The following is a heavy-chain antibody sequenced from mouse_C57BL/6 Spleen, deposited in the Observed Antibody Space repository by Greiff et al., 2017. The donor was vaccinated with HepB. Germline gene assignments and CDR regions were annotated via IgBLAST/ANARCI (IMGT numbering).Heavy chain of an antibody. V-gene: IGHV1-18*01. J-gene: IGHJ4*01. CDR2: INPNNGGT. CDR1: GYTFTDYN. Sequence: VQLKESGPELVKPGASVKIPCKASGYTFTDYNMDWVKQSHGKSLEWIGDINPNNGGTIYNQKFKGKATLTVDKSSSTAYMELRSLTSEDTAVYYCARVYDYDDGYAMDYWGQGTSVTVSS. CDR3: ARVYDYDDGYAMDY. D-gene: IGHD2-4*01.